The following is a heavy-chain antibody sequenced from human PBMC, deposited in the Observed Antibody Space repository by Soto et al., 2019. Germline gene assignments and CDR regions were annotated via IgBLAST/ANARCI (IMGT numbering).Heavy chain of an antibody. Sequence: GGSLRLSCAASGFTFSSYAMHWVRQAPGKGLEWVAVISYDGSNKYYADSVKGRFTISRDNSKNTLYLQMNSLRAEDTAVYYCARGIPGNYYYYCGMDVWGQGTTVTVSS. CDR1: GFTFSSYA. CDR3: ARGIPGNYYYYCGMDV. CDR2: ISYDGSNK. V-gene: IGHV3-30-3*01. J-gene: IGHJ6*02. D-gene: IGHD2-21*01.